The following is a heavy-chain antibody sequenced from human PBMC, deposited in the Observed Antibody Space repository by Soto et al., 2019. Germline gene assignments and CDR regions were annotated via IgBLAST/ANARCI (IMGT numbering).Heavy chain of an antibody. V-gene: IGHV1-69*05. CDR2: IIPIFGTA. CDR3: ARASSEYYYYVMDV. Sequence: QVQLVQSGAEVKKPGSSVKVSCQASGGTFSSYAISRVRRAHGQGPEWMGGIIPIFGTANYAQKFQGRVTITTDKSTSTAYMELSSVRSEDTAVYYCARASSEYYYYVMDVWGQGTTVTVSS. CDR1: GGTFSSYA. J-gene: IGHJ6*02.